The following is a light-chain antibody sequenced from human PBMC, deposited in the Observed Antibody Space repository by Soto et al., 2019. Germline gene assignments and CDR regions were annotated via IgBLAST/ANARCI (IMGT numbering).Light chain of an antibody. J-gene: IGLJ2*01. CDR1: SSDVGSYDL. Sequence: SALTQPASVSGSPGQSITISCTGTSSDVGSYDLVSWYQHHPGRAPKLMIYAGTKRPSGVSNRFSGSKSGNTASLTISGLQAEDEADYYCCSYAGSSTYVVFGGGTKLTVL. CDR2: AGT. CDR3: CSYAGSSTYVV. V-gene: IGLV2-23*01.